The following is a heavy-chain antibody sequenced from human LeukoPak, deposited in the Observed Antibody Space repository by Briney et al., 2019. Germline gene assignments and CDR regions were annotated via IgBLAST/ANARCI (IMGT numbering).Heavy chain of an antibody. CDR2: IIPIFGTA. V-gene: IGHV1-69*05. Sequence: GASVKVSCKASGGTFSSYAISWVRQAPGQGLEWMGRIIPIFGTANYAQKFQGRVTITTDESTSTAYMELSSLRSEDTAVYYCARGGEYYYDSSGWAPHFFDYWGQGTLVTVSS. CDR3: ARGGEYYYDSSGWAPHFFDY. J-gene: IGHJ4*02. CDR1: GGTFSSYA. D-gene: IGHD3-22*01.